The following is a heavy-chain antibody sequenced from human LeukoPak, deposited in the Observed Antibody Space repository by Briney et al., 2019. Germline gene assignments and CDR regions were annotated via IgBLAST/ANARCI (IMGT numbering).Heavy chain of an antibody. Sequence: GGSLRLSCAASGFTFGNSWVHWVRQAPGKGLVWVSLINADGSTATYADSVKGRFTISRDNARNTLSLQMNSLTIEDTAVYYCVVVVEPPDSDGFDVWGQGTMITVYS. CDR3: VVVVEPPDSDGFDV. J-gene: IGHJ3*01. V-gene: IGHV3-74*01. D-gene: IGHD1-14*01. CDR2: INADGSTA. CDR1: GFTFGNSW.